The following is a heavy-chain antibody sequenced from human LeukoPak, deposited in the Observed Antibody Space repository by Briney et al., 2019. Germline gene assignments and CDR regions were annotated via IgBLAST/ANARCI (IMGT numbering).Heavy chain of an antibody. J-gene: IGHJ4*02. Sequence: PSETLSLTCAVYGGSFSGYYWIWIRQPPGKGLEWIGEINHSGSTNYNPSLKSRVTISVDTSKNQFSLKLSSVTAADTAVYYCAREGAFPTYYGSGRGGYYFDYWGQGTLVTVSS. V-gene: IGHV4-34*01. CDR1: GGSFSGYY. CDR2: INHSGST. D-gene: IGHD3-10*01. CDR3: AREGAFPTYYGSGRGGYYFDY.